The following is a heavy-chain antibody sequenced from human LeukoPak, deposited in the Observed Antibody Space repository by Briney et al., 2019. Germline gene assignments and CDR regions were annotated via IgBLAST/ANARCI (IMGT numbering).Heavy chain of an antibody. V-gene: IGHV1-69*05. J-gene: IGHJ6*02. Sequence: ASVKVSCKASGGTFSNYAISWVRQAPGQGLEWMGGIIPIFGTANYAQKFQGRVTITTDESTSTVYMELSSLRSEDTAVYYCARATTPRFDYYYGMDVWGQGTTVTVSS. CDR1: GGTFSNYA. CDR2: IIPIFGTA. D-gene: IGHD1-1*01. CDR3: ARATTPRFDYYYGMDV.